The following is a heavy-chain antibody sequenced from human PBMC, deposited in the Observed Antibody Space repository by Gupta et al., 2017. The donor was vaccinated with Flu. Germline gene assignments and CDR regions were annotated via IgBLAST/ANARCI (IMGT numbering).Heavy chain of an antibody. Sequence: EVQLLESGGGLVQPGGSLRLSCAACGFTFSSYAMSWVHQAPGKGLEWVSAISGSGGSTYYADSVKGRFTISRDNSKNTRYLQMNSLRAEDTAVYYCAKSDWVGTTWRGLYYFDYWGQGTLVTVSS. CDR2: ISGSGGST. J-gene: IGHJ4*02. D-gene: IGHD1-1*01. CDR1: GFTFSSYA. CDR3: AKSDWVGTTWRGLYYFDY. V-gene: IGHV3-23*01.